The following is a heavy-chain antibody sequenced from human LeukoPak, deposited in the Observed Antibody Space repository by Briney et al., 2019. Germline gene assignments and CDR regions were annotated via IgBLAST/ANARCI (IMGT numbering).Heavy chain of an antibody. CDR3: ARGGYSSGWYPSRAAYNWFDP. CDR1: GGSISSSNYY. Sequence: PSETLSLTCTVSGGSISSSNYYWDWIRQPPGKGLEWIGIIYYSGSTYYNPSLKSRVTISVDTSKNQFSLKLSSVTAADTAVYYCARGGYSSGWYPSRAAYNWFDPWGQGTLVTVSS. D-gene: IGHD6-19*01. V-gene: IGHV4-39*01. CDR2: IYYSGST. J-gene: IGHJ5*02.